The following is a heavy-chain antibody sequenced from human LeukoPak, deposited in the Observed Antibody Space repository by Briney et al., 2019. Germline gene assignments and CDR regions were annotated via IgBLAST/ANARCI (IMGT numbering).Heavy chain of an antibody. D-gene: IGHD6-13*01. Sequence: PSETLSLTCTVSGGSISSYYWSWIRQPPGKGLEWIGYIYYSGSTNYNPSLKSRVTISVDTSKNQFSLKLSSVTAADTAVYYCARHRAPQYSSSSNAFDIWGQGTMVTVSS. V-gene: IGHV4-59*08. CDR3: ARHRAPQYSSSSNAFDI. CDR2: IYYSGST. CDR1: GGSISSYY. J-gene: IGHJ3*02.